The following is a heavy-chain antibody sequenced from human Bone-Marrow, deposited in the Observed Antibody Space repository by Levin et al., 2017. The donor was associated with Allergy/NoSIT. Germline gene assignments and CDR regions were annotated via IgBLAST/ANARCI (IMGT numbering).Heavy chain of an antibody. CDR1: GFIFSEFW. Sequence: GESLKISCATSGFIFSEFWMSWVRQAPGKGLEWVASIKQDGSLKYYVDSVRGRFTISRDNAKNSAYLEMKSLRAEDTATYYCAKVAELGYCSSTTCYHYFDYWGQGTLVTVSS. D-gene: IGHD2-2*01. J-gene: IGHJ4*02. V-gene: IGHV3-7*01. CDR2: IKQDGSLK. CDR3: AKVAELGYCSSTTCYHYFDY.